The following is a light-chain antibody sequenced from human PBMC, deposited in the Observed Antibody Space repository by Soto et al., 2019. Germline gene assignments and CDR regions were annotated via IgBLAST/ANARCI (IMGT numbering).Light chain of an antibody. Sequence: VLTQPPSVSGAPGQRVTISCTGSSSNIGADYDVHWYQQLPGTAPKLLIYGNSNRPSGVPDRFSGSKSGTSASLAITGLQAEDEADYYCQSYDSSLSGYYVFGTGTKVTVL. J-gene: IGLJ1*01. CDR2: GNS. CDR3: QSYDSSLSGYYV. CDR1: SSNIGADYD. V-gene: IGLV1-40*01.